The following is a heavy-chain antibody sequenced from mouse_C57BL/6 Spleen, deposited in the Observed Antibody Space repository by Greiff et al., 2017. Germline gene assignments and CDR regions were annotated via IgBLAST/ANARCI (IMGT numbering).Heavy chain of an antibody. CDR1: GYTFTSYW. D-gene: IGHD2-4*01. J-gene: IGHJ3*01. CDR3: ARGYDYPFAY. V-gene: IGHV1-52*01. CDR2: IDPSDSET. Sequence: QVQLQQPGAELVRPGSSVKLSCKASGYTFTSYWLHWVKQRPIQGLEWIGNIDPSDSETHYNQKFKDKATLTVDKSSSTAYMQLSSLTSEDSAVYYCARGYDYPFAYWGQGTLVTVSA.